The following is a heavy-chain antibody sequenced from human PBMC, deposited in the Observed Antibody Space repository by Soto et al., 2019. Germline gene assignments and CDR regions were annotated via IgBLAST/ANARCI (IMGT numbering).Heavy chain of an antibody. V-gene: IGHV4-59*01. D-gene: IGHD6-19*01. Sequence: PETLSLTCTVPGGSISSYYWSWIRQPPGKGLEWIGYIYYSGSTNYNPSLKSRVTISVDTSKNQFSLKLSSVTAADTAVYYCAGETIAVAGTGAFDIWGQGTMVTVSS. J-gene: IGHJ3*02. CDR3: AGETIAVAGTGAFDI. CDR2: IYYSGST. CDR1: GGSISSYY.